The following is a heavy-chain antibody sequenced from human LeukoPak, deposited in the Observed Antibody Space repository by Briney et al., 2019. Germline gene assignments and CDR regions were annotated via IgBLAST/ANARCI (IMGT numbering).Heavy chain of an antibody. CDR3: ARRLVYYYYYMDV. V-gene: IGHV4-39*01. D-gene: IGHD2-21*01. CDR1: GGSISSNNYY. Sequence: SETLSLTCTVSGGSISSNNYYWGWIRQPPGKGLEWIGSISYSGSTFYNPSLKSRVTKSVDTSKNQFSLKLSSVTAAGTAVYYCARRLVYYYYYMDVWGKGTTVTVSS. J-gene: IGHJ6*03. CDR2: ISYSGST.